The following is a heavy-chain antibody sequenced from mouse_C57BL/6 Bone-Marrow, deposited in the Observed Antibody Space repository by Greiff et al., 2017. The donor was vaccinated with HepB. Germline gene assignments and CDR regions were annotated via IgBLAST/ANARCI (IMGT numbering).Heavy chain of an antibody. D-gene: IGHD2-5*01. V-gene: IGHV5-4*01. Sequence: EVQLVQSGGGLVKPGGSLKLSCAASGFTFSSYAMSWVRQTPEKRLEWVATISDGGSYTYYPDNVKGRVTISRDKATTNLYLQLSHLKSEDTAMYYCGSNWNRAGFAYGGWGTRVTVSA. CDR3: GSNWNRAGFAY. J-gene: IGHJ3*01. CDR2: ISDGGSYT. CDR1: GFTFSSYA.